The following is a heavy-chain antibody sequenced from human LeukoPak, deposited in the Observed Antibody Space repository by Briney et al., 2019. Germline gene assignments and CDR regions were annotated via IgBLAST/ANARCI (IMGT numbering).Heavy chain of an antibody. Sequence: GGSLRLSCAASGFTFSSYAMSWVRQAPGKGLEWVSAISGSGGSTYYADSVKGRFTISRDNSKNTLYLQMNSLRAEDTAVYYCANVEIFGVTTSLSFDYWGQGTLVTVSS. CDR3: ANVEIFGVTTSLSFDY. CDR2: ISGSGGST. CDR1: GFTFSSYA. V-gene: IGHV3-23*01. J-gene: IGHJ4*02. D-gene: IGHD3-3*01.